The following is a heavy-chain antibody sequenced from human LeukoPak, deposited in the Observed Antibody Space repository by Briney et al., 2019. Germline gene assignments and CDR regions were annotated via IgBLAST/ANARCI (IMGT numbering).Heavy chain of an antibody. CDR3: ARERYYGSGGLFDC. J-gene: IGHJ4*02. Sequence: SETLSLTCAVSGYSISSGYYWAWIRQSPGKGLECIGSIYHSGTAYYNPSLKSRVTISVDTSKNQFSLKLRSVTAADTAVYFCARERYYGSGGLFDCWGQGTLVTVSS. CDR2: IYHSGTA. CDR1: GYSISSGYY. V-gene: IGHV4-38-2*02. D-gene: IGHD3-10*01.